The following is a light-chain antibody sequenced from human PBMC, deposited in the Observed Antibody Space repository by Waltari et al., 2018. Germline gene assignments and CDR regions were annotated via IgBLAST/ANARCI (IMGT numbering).Light chain of an antibody. CDR1: RSHLHSNEQNC. CDR2: LGS. V-gene: IGKV2-28*01. CDR3: MQALQTPWT. Sequence: IVMTQSPLSLSVTPGESASISCRSSRSHLHSNEQNCLEWYFQKPGQSPQLLIYLGSNRASGVPDRFSGSGSGTDFTMQISRVEAEDVGIYFCMQALQTPWTFGQGTKVEI. J-gene: IGKJ1*01.